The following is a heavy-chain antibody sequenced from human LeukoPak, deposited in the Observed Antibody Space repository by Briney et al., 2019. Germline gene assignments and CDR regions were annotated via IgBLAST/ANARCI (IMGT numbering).Heavy chain of an antibody. V-gene: IGHV4-39*07. D-gene: IGHD3-16*01. CDR1: GGSISSSTYY. J-gene: IGHJ6*03. Sequence: PSETLSLTCTVSGGSISSSTYYWGWIRQPPGKGLEWIGSIYYSGSTYYNPSLKSRVTISVDTSKIQFSLKLSSVTAADTAVYYCARLGAPPYYYYMDVWGKGTTVTVSS. CDR3: ARLGAPPYYYYMDV. CDR2: IYYSGST.